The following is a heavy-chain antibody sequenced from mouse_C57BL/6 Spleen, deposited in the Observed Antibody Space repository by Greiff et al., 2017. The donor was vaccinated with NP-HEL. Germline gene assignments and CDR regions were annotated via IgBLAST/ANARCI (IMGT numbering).Heavy chain of an antibody. Sequence: QVQLQQSGAELMKPGASVKLSCKATGYTFTGYWIEWVKQRPGHGLEWIGEILPGSGSTNYNEKFKGKATFTADTSSNTASMALSSLTTEDSAIYYCARYPYYYGSSYGFAYWGQGTLVTVSA. CDR2: ILPGSGST. V-gene: IGHV1-9*01. J-gene: IGHJ3*01. D-gene: IGHD1-1*01. CDR3: ARYPYYYGSSYGFAY. CDR1: GYTFTGYW.